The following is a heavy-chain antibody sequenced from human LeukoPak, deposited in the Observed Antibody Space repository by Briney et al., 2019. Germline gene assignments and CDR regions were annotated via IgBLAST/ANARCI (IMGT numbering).Heavy chain of an antibody. CDR2: ANLDSGGT. CDR1: VYTFTDYY. Sequence: PSVKVSCKPSVYTFTDYYMYWGRQAPGQGPEGRGRANLDSGGTQYVQKFRGRVTMTRDTSISTAYMELTSLRYDDTAMYFCVRVALAGSRIHLFDKWGQGTLVTVSS. V-gene: IGHV1-2*06. D-gene: IGHD5-18*01. CDR3: VRVALAGSRIHLFDK. J-gene: IGHJ4*02.